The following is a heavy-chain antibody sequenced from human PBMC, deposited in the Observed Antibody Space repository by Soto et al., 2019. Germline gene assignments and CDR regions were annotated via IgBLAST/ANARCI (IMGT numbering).Heavy chain of an antibody. J-gene: IGHJ3*02. CDR1: GDTLTELS. D-gene: IGHD1-1*01. CDR2: FDPEDGET. Sequence: ASVKVSCKVSGDTLTELSMHWVRQAPGKGLEWMGGFDPEDGETIYAQKFQGRVTMTEDTSTDTAYMELSSLRSEDTAVYYCATAQNNWNDLDSAFDIWGQGTMVT. V-gene: IGHV1-24*01. CDR3: ATAQNNWNDLDSAFDI.